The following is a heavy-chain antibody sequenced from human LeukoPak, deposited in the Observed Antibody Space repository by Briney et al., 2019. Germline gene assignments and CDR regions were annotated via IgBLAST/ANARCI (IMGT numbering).Heavy chain of an antibody. Sequence: SETLSLTCAVYGGSFSGYYWSWIRQPPGKGLEWIGEINHSGSTNYNPSLKSRVTISVDTSKNQFSLKLSSVTAADPAVYYCARVLAARLLRFDPWGQGTLVTVSS. V-gene: IGHV4-34*01. D-gene: IGHD6-6*01. CDR1: GGSFSGYY. CDR2: INHSGST. J-gene: IGHJ5*02. CDR3: ARVLAARLLRFDP.